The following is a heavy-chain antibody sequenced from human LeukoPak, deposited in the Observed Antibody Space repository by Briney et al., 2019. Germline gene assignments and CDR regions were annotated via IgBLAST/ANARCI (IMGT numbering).Heavy chain of an antibody. D-gene: IGHD5-18*01. V-gene: IGHV4-31*03. Sequence: PSETLSLTCSVSGNSIDSAGYYWAWIRQHPGKGLEWIGYVYYSGGTSYNPSLKSRVAISVDTSKNQFSLDMTSVTAADTAVYYCARVGTASRLNWFDPWGQGTLVTVSS. CDR1: GNSIDSAGYY. CDR3: ARVGTASRLNWFDP. J-gene: IGHJ5*02. CDR2: VYYSGGT.